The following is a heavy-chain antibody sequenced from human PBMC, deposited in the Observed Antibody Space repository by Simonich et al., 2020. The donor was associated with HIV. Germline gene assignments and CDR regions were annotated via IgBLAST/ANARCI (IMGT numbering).Heavy chain of an antibody. V-gene: IGHV4-34*01. D-gene: IGHD3-22*01. CDR1: GGSFSGYY. Sequence: QVQLQQWGAGLLKPSETLSLTCAVYGGSFSGYYWSWIRQPPGKGLGWIGEINHSGTTNYNPSLKSRVTISVNTSKNQFSLKLSSVTAADTAVYYCARGYYYDSSGYYQPAEYFQHWGQGTLVTVSS. CDR3: ARGYYYDSSGYYQPAEYFQH. J-gene: IGHJ1*01. CDR2: INHSGTT.